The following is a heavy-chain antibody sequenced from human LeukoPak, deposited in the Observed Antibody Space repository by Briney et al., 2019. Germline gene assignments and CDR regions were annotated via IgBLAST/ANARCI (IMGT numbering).Heavy chain of an antibody. Sequence: PGRSLRLSCAASGFTFSSYGMHWVRQAPGKGLEWVAVISYDGSNKYYADSVKGRFTISRDNSKNTLYLQMNSLRAEDTAVYYCAREMPGWLPPSGSDYWGQGTLVTVSS. D-gene: IGHD5-12*01. CDR1: GFTFSSYG. CDR2: ISYDGSNK. J-gene: IGHJ4*02. CDR3: AREMPGWLPPSGSDY. V-gene: IGHV3-30*03.